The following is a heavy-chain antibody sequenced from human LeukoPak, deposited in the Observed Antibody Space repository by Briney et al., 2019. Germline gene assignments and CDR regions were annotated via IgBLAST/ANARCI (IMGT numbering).Heavy chain of an antibody. CDR3: ARAGGLSSGYWDN. CDR1: GFTFSSYG. V-gene: IGHV3-53*01. Sequence: AGGSLRLSCAASGFTFSSYGMSWVRQAPGKGLEWVSVIYSGGSTYYADSVKGRFTISRDNSKNSVYLQMNSLRADDTAMYYCARAGGLSSGYWDNWGQGTLVSVSS. CDR2: IYSGGST. J-gene: IGHJ4*02. D-gene: IGHD3-22*01.